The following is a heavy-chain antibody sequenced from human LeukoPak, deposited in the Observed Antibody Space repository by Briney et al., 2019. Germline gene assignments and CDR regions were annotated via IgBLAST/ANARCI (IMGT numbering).Heavy chain of an antibody. CDR1: GFTFSSYG. CDR3: ANLGMVYNVLTGYPRPQTNDY. D-gene: IGHD3-9*01. V-gene: IGHV3-30*18. Sequence: GGSLRLSFAASGFTFSSYGMHWVRQAPGKGLEWVAVISYDGSNKYYADSVKGRFTISRDNSKNTLYLQMNSLRAEDTAMYYCANLGMVYNVLTGYPRPQTNDYWGQGTLVTVSS. CDR2: ISYDGSNK. J-gene: IGHJ4*02.